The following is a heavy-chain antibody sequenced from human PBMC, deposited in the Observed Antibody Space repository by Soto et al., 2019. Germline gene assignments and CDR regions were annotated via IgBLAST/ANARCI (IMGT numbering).Heavy chain of an antibody. J-gene: IGHJ3*02. Sequence: GASVKVSCKASGYTFTSYAMHWVRQAPGQRLEWMGWINAGNGNTKYSQKFQGRVTITRDTSASTAYMELSSLRSEGTAVYYCARDLFRSVRSEPRPLRYFDWLLYRDAFDIWGQGTMVTVSS. D-gene: IGHD3-9*01. CDR2: INAGNGNT. V-gene: IGHV1-3*01. CDR1: GYTFTSYA. CDR3: ARDLFRSVRSEPRPLRYFDWLLYRDAFDI.